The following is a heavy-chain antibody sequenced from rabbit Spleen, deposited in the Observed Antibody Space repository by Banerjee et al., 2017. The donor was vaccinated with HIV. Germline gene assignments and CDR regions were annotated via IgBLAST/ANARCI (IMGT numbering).Heavy chain of an antibody. D-gene: IGHD6-1*01. CDR1: GFSFSSSDW. CDR2: IVSGRGNT. J-gene: IGHJ4*01. CDR3: AREDTYGYAGYDL. V-gene: IGHV1S45*01. Sequence: QEQLVESGGGLVTPGASLTLTCPASGFSFSSSDWICLVRQAPGKGLEWIGCIVSGRGNTYFATWAKGRFTISKSSSTTVDLKMTSLTAADTATNFCAREDTYGYAGYDLWGQGTLVTVS.